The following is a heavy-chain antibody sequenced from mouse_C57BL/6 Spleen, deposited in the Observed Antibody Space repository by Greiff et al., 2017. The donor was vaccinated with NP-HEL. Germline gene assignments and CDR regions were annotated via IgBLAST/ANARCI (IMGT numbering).Heavy chain of an antibody. D-gene: IGHD2-2*01. V-gene: IGHV14-2*01. CDR3: ARSSTMVTTRYAMDY. J-gene: IGHJ4*01. CDR2: IDPEDGET. Sequence: EVQLQQSGAELVKLGASVKLSCTASGFNIKDYYMHWVKQRTEQGLEWIGRIDPEDGETKYVPKFQGKATITADTSSNTAYLQLSSLTSEDTAVYYCARSSTMVTTRYAMDYWGQGTSVTVSS. CDR1: GFNIKDYY.